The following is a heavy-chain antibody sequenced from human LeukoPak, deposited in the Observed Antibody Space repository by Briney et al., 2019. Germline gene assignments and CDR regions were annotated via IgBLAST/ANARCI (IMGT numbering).Heavy chain of an antibody. Sequence: GGSLRLSCAASGFTFSSYAMSWVRQAPGEGLEWVSAISGSGGSTYYADSVKGRFTISRDNSKNTLYLQMNSLRAEDTAVYYCAKDPQYYYDSSGSWYFDLWGRGTLVTVSS. CDR1: GFTFSSYA. D-gene: IGHD3-22*01. CDR3: AKDPQYYYDSSGSWYFDL. CDR2: ISGSGGST. V-gene: IGHV3-23*01. J-gene: IGHJ2*01.